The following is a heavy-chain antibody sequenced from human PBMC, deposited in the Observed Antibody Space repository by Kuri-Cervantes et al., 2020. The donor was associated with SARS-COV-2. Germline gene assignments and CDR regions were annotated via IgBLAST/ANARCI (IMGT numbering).Heavy chain of an antibody. J-gene: IGHJ4*02. D-gene: IGHD5-18*01. CDR3: AREIQLWKPIDY. Sequence: ASVKVSCKAFGYTFTSYAISWVRQAPGQGLEWMGWISTYNGNTNYAQKLQGRVTMTSDTSTSTAHMELRSLRSDDTAVYYCAREIQLWKPIDYWGQGTLVTVSS. CDR1: GYTFTSYA. V-gene: IGHV1-18*04. CDR2: ISTYNGNT.